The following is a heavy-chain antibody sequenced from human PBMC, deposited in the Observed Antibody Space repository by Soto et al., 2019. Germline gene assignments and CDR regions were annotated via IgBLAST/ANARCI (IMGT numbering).Heavy chain of an antibody. CDR2: IKRNGGEK. CDR3: AKDMYYYDSSGSLDY. CDR1: GFTFSSYW. V-gene: IGHV3-7*05. D-gene: IGHD3-22*01. J-gene: IGHJ4*02. Sequence: GGSLRLSCAASGFTFSSYWMSWVRQAPGKGLEWVANIKRNGGEKYYVDSVKGRFTISRDNTKNTLYLQMNSLRPEDTAVYYCAKDMYYYDSSGSLDYWGQGTLVTVSS.